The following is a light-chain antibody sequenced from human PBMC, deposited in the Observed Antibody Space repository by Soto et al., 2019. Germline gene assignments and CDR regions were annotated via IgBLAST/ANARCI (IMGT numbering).Light chain of an antibody. CDR3: QPYENLPT. CDR2: DAS. V-gene: IGKV1-33*01. Sequence: NMTRSASSLSASVGDRVTITCQASQNINNYLNWYQQKPGRAPKLLIYDASNLEAGVPSRFRGSGSGTDFTFTISRLQPEDIATYYCQPYENLPTFGQRTRLEIK. J-gene: IGKJ5*01. CDR1: QNINNY.